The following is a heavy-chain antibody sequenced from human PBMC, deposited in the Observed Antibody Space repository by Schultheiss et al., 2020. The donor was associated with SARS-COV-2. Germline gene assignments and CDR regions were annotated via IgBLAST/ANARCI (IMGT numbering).Heavy chain of an antibody. CDR2: IYTSGST. CDR1: GGSFSGYY. CDR3: ARRVVVPAATIDI. J-gene: IGHJ3*02. V-gene: IGHV4-59*10. D-gene: IGHD2-2*01. Sequence: SQTLSLTCAVYGGSFSGYYWSWIRQPPGKGLEWIGRIYTSGSTNYNPSLKSRVTMSVDTSKNQFSLKLSSVTAADTAVYYCARRVVVPAATIDIWGQGTMVTVSS.